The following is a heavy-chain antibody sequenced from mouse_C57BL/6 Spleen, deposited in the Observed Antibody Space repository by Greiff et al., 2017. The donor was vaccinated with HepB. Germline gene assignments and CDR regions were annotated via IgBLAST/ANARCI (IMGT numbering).Heavy chain of an antibody. CDR2: IDPSDSDT. J-gene: IGHJ3*01. Sequence: QVQLQQPRAELVKPGASVKLSCKASGYTFTSYWMQWVKQRPGQGLEWIGEIDPSDSDTNYNQKFKGKATLTVDTSSSTAYMPLSSLTSEDSAVYYCARWDSNYTSPFAYWGQGTLVTVSA. D-gene: IGHD2-5*01. V-gene: IGHV1-50*01. CDR3: ARWDSNYTSPFAY. CDR1: GYTFTSYW.